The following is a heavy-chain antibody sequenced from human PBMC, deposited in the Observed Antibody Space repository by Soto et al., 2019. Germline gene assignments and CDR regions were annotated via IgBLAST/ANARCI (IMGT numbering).Heavy chain of an antibody. Sequence: QVQLVQSGAEVRQPASSVKVSCKTSGGTFSSYAIAWVRQAPGQGLEWMGGIVPIVDTSTYAQTFQGRVTITADESTSTVYMELSSLRSDDTAVYYCVGVAAIPGYPDNWGQGTLVTVSS. J-gene: IGHJ4*02. CDR1: GGTFSSYA. V-gene: IGHV1-69*12. D-gene: IGHD5-12*01. CDR2: IVPIVDTS. CDR3: VGVAAIPGYPDN.